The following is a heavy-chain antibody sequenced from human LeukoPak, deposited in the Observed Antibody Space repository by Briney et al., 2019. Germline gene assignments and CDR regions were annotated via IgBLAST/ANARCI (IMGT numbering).Heavy chain of an antibody. CDR3: ARDSGYGSGSYYGF. CDR1: GFTFDDYG. CDR2: INWNGGST. Sequence: GGSLRLSCAASGFTFDDYGMSWVRQAPGKGLEWVSGINWNGGSTGYADSVKGRFTISRDNAKNSLYLQMNSLRAEDTALYYCARDSGYGSGSYYGFWGQGTLVTVSS. V-gene: IGHV3-20*04. J-gene: IGHJ4*02. D-gene: IGHD3-10*01.